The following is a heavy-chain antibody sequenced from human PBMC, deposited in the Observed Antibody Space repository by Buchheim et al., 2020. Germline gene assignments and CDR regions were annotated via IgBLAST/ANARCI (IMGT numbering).Heavy chain of an antibody. Sequence: EVQLLESGGGLVQPGGSLRLSCAASGLTFRNFAMSWVRQAPGKGLEWVSSISGSGDNTYYADFVKGRFTISRDSSKNTLYLEMNSLRAEDTAVYYCARGAPPDYWGQGT. CDR2: ISGSGDNT. CDR1: GLTFRNFA. J-gene: IGHJ4*02. CDR3: ARGAPPDY. V-gene: IGHV3-23*01.